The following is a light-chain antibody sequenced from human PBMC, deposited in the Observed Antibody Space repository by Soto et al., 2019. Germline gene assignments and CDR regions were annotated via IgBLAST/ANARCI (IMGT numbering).Light chain of an antibody. CDR2: TND. Sequence: QSVLTQPPSASGTPGQTVTISCSGSSSNFGTSSVHWYKHLPGTAPKPLIYTNDQRPSGVPDRFSGSKSGTSASLAISGLQSEDEADYYCAVWGDSLNGHVFGAGTKVTVL. V-gene: IGLV1-44*01. J-gene: IGLJ1*01. CDR3: AVWGDSLNGHV. CDR1: SSNFGTSS.